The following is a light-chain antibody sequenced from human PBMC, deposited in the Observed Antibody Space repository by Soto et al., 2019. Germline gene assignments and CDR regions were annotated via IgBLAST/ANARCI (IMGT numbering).Light chain of an antibody. CDR1: QSVSSSY. V-gene: IGKV3-20*01. CDR2: AAS. J-gene: IGKJ4*01. CDR3: QQYSNSLPLT. Sequence: EIVLTQSPGTLSLSPGERATLFCRASQSVSSSYSGWYQQKPGQAPRLLIYAASSRSTGTPDRFSGRYSGTEFTLTSSRLEPEDSAVYYCQQYSNSLPLTFGGGTKVEIK.